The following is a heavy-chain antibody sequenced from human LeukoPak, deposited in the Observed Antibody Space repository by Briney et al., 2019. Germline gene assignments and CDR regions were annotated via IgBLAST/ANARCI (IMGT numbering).Heavy chain of an antibody. V-gene: IGHV1-46*01. CDR2: INPSSGST. Sequence: ASVKVSCKASGNTFTSYYIHWVRQAPGQGLEWMGIINPSSGSTNYAQKFQGRVTITADESTSTAYMELSSLRSEDTAVYYCARGSPDSGYEYWGQGTLVTVSS. J-gene: IGHJ4*02. CDR3: ARGSPDSGYEY. CDR1: GNTFTSYY. D-gene: IGHD5-12*01.